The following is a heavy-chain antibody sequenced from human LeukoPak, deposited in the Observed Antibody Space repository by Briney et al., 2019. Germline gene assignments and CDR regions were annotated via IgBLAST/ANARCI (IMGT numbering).Heavy chain of an antibody. Sequence: GASVKVSCKASGYTFTGYYMHWVRQAPGQGLEWMGWINPNSGGTNYAQKFQGWVTMTRDTSISTAYMELSRLRSDDTAVYYCARESLERPHAFDIWGQGTMVTVSS. CDR3: ARESLERPHAFDI. CDR2: INPNSGGT. D-gene: IGHD1-1*01. V-gene: IGHV1-2*04. CDR1: GYTFTGYY. J-gene: IGHJ3*02.